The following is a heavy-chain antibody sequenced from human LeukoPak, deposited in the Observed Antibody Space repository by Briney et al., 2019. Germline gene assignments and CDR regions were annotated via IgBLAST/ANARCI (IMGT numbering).Heavy chain of an antibody. V-gene: IGHV4-34*01. D-gene: IGHD3-9*01. CDR1: GGSFSGYY. CDR3: ARPKRDILTGYFSPRGAFDI. Sequence: PSETLSLTCAVYGGSFSGYYWSWIRQPPGKGLEWIGEINHSGSTNYNPSLKSRVTISVDTSKNQFSLKLSSVTAADTAVYYCARPKRDILTGYFSPRGAFDIWGQGTMVTVSS. J-gene: IGHJ3*02. CDR2: INHSGST.